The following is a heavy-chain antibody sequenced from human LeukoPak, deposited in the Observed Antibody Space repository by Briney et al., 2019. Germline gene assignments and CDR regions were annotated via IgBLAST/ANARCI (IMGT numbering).Heavy chain of an antibody. CDR3: ARDYSGYELPEY. J-gene: IGHJ4*02. CDR1: GGFITSYY. D-gene: IGHD5-12*01. Sequence: SETLSLTCTVSGGFITSYYWSWLRQPPGKGLEWIGYLYYSGTNQYNPSLKSRVTISVDTSKNQFSLKLSSVTAADTAVYYCARDYSGYELPEYWGQGTLVTVSS. V-gene: IGHV4-59*01. CDR2: LYYSGTN.